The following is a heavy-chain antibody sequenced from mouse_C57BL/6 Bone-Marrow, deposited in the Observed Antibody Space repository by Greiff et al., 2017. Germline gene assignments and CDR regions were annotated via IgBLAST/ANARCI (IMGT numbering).Heavy chain of an antibody. CDR1: DSEVFPIAY. V-gene: IGHV15-2*01. D-gene: IGHD1-1*01. CDR3: ARLSSNYYGSSHWYFDV. Sequence: VQLQQSGSELRSPGSSVKLSCKDFDSEVFPIAYMSWVRQKPGHGFEWIGGILPSIGRTIYGEKFEDKATLDADTLSNTAYLELNSLTSEDSAIYYCARLSSNYYGSSHWYFDVWGTGTTVTVSS. J-gene: IGHJ1*03. CDR2: ILPSIGRT.